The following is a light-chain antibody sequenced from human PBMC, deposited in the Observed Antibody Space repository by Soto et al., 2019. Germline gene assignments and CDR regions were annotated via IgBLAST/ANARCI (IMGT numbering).Light chain of an antibody. V-gene: IGKV3-20*01. Sequence: EIVLTQSPGTLSLSPGERATLSCRASQSVSSSYLAWYQQKPGQAPGLLIYGASSRATGIPDRFSGSGSGTDFTLTISRLEPEDFAVYLCQQYGGSSRTFGLGTKV. J-gene: IGKJ1*01. CDR3: QQYGGSSRT. CDR2: GAS. CDR1: QSVSSSY.